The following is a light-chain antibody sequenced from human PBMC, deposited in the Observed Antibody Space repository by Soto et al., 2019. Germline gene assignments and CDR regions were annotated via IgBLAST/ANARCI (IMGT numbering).Light chain of an antibody. V-gene: IGKV3-20*01. CDR1: QSVSGSY. J-gene: IGKJ5*01. CDR3: QQYGSSPPVT. Sequence: EIVLTQSPGTLSLSPGERATLSCRARQSVSGSYLAWYQQKPGQAPRLLIYGASSSATGIPDRFSGSGSGKDFTLTISKLEPEDFAVYYCQQYGSSPPVTFGQGTRLEIK. CDR2: GAS.